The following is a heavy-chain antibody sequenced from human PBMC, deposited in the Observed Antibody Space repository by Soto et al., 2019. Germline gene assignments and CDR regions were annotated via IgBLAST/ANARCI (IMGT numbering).Heavy chain of an antibody. V-gene: IGHV3-23*01. D-gene: IGHD6-6*01. Sequence: GGSLRLSCAASGFTFSIYAMSWFRQAPGKWLEWVSAISGSGGSTYYADSVKGRFTISRDNSKNTLYLQMNSLRAEDTAVYYCAKDRDSSSTFDYWGQGTLVTVSS. CDR3: AKDRDSSSTFDY. CDR2: ISGSGGST. J-gene: IGHJ4*02. CDR1: GFTFSIYA.